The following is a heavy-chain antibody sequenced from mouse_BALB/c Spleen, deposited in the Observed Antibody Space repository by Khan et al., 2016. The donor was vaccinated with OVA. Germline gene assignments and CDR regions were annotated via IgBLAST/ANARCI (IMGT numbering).Heavy chain of an antibody. D-gene: IGHD3-1*01. CDR3: TRGGFGGCAY. J-gene: IGHJ3*01. Sequence: VQLQESGAELVRPGTSVKVSCKASGYAFTNYLIEWVKQRPGQGLEWIGVINPGSGGTNYNEKFKGKATLTADKSSSTAYMQLSSLTSAVSAVYFWTRGGFGGCAYWGQGTLVTVSA. CDR2: INPGSGGT. V-gene: IGHV1-54*01. CDR1: GYAFTNYL.